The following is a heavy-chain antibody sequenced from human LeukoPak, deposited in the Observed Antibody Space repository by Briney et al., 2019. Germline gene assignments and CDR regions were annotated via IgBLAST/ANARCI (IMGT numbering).Heavy chain of an antibody. CDR2: ISYDGSNK. CDR1: GFTFSSYG. V-gene: IGHV3-30*03. J-gene: IGHJ5*02. CDR3: ARERWGYSSSLNWFDP. D-gene: IGHD6-13*01. Sequence: GGSLRLSCAASGFTFSSYGMHWVRQAPGKGLEWVAVISYDGSNKYYADSVKGRFTISRDNSKNTLYLQMNSLRAEDTAVYYCARERWGYSSSLNWFDPWGQGTLVTVSS.